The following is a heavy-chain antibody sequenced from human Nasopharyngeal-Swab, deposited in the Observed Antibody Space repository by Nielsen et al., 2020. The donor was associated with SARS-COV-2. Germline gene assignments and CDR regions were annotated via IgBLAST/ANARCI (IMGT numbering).Heavy chain of an antibody. D-gene: IGHD4-17*01. V-gene: IGHV3-23*01. J-gene: IGHJ4*02. CDR2: ISGSGGST. Sequence: GESLKISCAASGFTFSSYAMSWVRQAPGKGLEWVSAISGSGGSTYYADSVKGRFTISRDNSKNTLYLQMNSLKTEDTAVYYCTTDLMTTVTPRYFDYWGQGTLVTVSS. CDR3: TTDLMTTVTPRYFDY. CDR1: GFTFSSYA.